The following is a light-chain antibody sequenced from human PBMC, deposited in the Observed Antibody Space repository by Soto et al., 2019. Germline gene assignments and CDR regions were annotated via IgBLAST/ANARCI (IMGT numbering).Light chain of an antibody. CDR3: QQSYRTPRT. J-gene: IGKJ1*01. V-gene: IGKV1-39*01. CDR2: AAS. CDR1: QSINNY. Sequence: DIQMTQSPTSLSTSAGDRVTITCRASQSINNYLNWYQQKPGQAPQLLIYAASSLQSGVPSRFSGSGSGTGFTLTISRLQPEDVAIYYCQQSYRTPRTFGQGTKVDIK.